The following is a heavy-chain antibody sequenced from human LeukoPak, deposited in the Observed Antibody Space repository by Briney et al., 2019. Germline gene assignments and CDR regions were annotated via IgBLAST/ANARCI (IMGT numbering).Heavy chain of an antibody. Sequence: GRSLRLSCAASGFTFSSYGMHWVRQAPGKGLEWVAVIWYDGSNKYYADSVKGRFTIFRDNSKNTLYLQMNSLRAEDTAVYYCARVEGYSYGPVRYWGQGTLVTVSP. V-gene: IGHV3-33*01. D-gene: IGHD5-18*01. J-gene: IGHJ4*02. CDR2: IWYDGSNK. CDR3: ARVEGYSYGPVRY. CDR1: GFTFSSYG.